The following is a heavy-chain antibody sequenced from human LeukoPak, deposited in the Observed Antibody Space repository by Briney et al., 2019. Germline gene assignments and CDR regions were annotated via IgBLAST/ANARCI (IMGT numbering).Heavy chain of an antibody. CDR1: GFTFRSYA. V-gene: IGHV3-30-3*01. CDR3: ARDILATTASLDY. Sequence: GGSLRLSCAASGFTFRSYAMHWVRQAPGKGLEWVAVVSYDGSSKYYADSVKGRFTISRDNSKNTLYLQMNSPRPEDTAVYFCARDILATTASLDYWGQGTLVTVSS. CDR2: VSYDGSSK. J-gene: IGHJ4*02. D-gene: IGHD5-12*01.